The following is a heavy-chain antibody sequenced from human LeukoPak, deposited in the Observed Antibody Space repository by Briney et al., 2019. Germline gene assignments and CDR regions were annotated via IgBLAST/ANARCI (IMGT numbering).Heavy chain of an antibody. V-gene: IGHV3-11*01. D-gene: IGHD5-18*01. CDR3: ASRGGEKAMVIYYYMDV. CDR1: GFTFSDCY. Sequence: GGSLRLSCAASGFTFSDCYMSWIRQAPGKGLEWVSYISSSGSTIYYADSVKGRFTISRDNAKNSLCLQMNSLRAEDTAVYYCASRGGEKAMVIYYYMDVWGKGTTVTVSS. CDR2: ISSSGSTI. J-gene: IGHJ6*03.